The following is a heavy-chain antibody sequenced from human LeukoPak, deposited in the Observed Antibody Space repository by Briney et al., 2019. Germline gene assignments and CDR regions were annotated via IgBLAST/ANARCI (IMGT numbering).Heavy chain of an antibody. Sequence: SETLSLTCTVSGGSISSRPYYWGWVRQPPGKGLEWIGTISYSGTTYYSPSLKSRVTISLDTSKNQFSLKPSSVTAADTAIYYCARDFSSSSTVYYYYMDVWGKGTTVTVSS. D-gene: IGHD6-6*01. CDR1: GGSISSRPYY. CDR2: ISYSGTT. CDR3: ARDFSSSSTVYYYYMDV. V-gene: IGHV4-39*07. J-gene: IGHJ6*03.